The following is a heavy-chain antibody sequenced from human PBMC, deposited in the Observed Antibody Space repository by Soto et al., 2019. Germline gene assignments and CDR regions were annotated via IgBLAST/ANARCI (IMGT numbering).Heavy chain of an antibody. CDR3: ARDRYGMSLTGPEVVAY. V-gene: IGHV4-59*01. CDR2: IYYCGYT. J-gene: IGHJ4*02. D-gene: IGHD1-20*01. Sequence: QVQLRESGPGVVKPSETLSLTCTVSGGSIRNYFWTWIRQPPGKRLEWIGYIYYCGYTNYNPSLKNRVTISVDTSKNEFSLELSSVTDADTALYYCARDRYGMSLTGPEVVAYWGQGTLVTVSS. CDR1: GGSIRNYF.